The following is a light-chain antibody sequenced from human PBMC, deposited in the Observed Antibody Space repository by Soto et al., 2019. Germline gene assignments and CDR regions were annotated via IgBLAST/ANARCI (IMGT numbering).Light chain of an antibody. CDR1: QDISKW. CDR3: QEAYSFPVT. J-gene: IGKJ5*01. V-gene: IGKV1D-12*01. Sequence: DIQMTQSPSSVSASVGAIVTITCRASQDISKWIAWYQQKPGRAPKLLIHTASTIQREVPSRFSVSGSGTDFTLTISSLQPEDFATYYGQEAYSFPVTFGLGTRLEIK. CDR2: TAS.